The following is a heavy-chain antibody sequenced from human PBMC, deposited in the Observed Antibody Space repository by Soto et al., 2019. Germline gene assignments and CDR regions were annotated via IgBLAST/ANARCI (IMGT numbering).Heavy chain of an antibody. J-gene: IGHJ4*02. CDR3: ADRIIMTPLWNY. Sequence: SETLSLTCTVSGGSISGSSYYWGWIRQPPGKGLEWIGSIYYSGSTYYNPSLKSRVTISVDTSKNQFSLKLSSVTAADTALYYCADRIIMTPLWNYSGQGTLFTVSS. D-gene: IGHD3-16*01. CDR2: IYYSGST. CDR1: GGSISGSSYY. V-gene: IGHV4-39*01.